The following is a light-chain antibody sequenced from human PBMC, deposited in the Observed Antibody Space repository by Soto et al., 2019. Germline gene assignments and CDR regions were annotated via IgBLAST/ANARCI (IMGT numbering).Light chain of an antibody. Sequence: QSALIQPPSVSGSPGQSVTISCTGTSSDVGSYDYVSWYQQHPGKAPKLMIYEGSKRPSGVSNRFSGSKSGNTASLTISGLQAEDEADYYCCSYAGSSTWVFGTGTKLTVL. J-gene: IGLJ1*01. CDR3: CSYAGSSTWV. CDR1: SSDVGSYDY. V-gene: IGLV2-23*01. CDR2: EGS.